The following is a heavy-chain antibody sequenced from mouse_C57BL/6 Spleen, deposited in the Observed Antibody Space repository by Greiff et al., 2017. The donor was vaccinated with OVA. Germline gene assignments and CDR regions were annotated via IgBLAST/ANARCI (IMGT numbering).Heavy chain of an antibody. CDR3: AKLGDWFAY. J-gene: IGHJ3*01. D-gene: IGHD4-1*01. V-gene: IGHV1-76*01. CDR2: IYPGSGNT. Sequence: QVQLQQPGAELVRPGASVKLSCKASGYTFTDYYINWVKQRPGQGLEWIARIYPGSGNTYYNEKFKGKATLTAEKSSSTAYMQLSSLTSEDSAVYFCAKLGDWFAYWGQGTLVTVSA. CDR1: GYTFTDYY.